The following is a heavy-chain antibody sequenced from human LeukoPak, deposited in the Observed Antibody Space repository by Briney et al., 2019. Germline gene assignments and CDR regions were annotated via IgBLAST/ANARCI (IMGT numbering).Heavy chain of an antibody. CDR1: GVTFSSYG. J-gene: IGHJ3*01. CDR2: IRYDGSNK. D-gene: IGHD1-26*01. CDR3: AKESGDHFEAFDV. V-gene: IGHV3-30*02. Sequence: GGSLRLSCAASGVTFSSYGMHWVRQAPGKGLAWVAFIRYDGSNKYFADSVKGRFTISRDNSKNTLYLQMNSLRAEDTAVYYCAKESGDHFEAFDVWGQGTVVTVSS.